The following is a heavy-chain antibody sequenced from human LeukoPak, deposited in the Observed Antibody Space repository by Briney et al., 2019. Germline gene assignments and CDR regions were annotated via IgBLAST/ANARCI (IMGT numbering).Heavy chain of an antibody. J-gene: IGHJ5*02. CDR3: ASYSYDSSGEGDWFDP. V-gene: IGHV4-59*12. CDR2: IYYSGST. CDR1: GGSISSYY. Sequence: PSETLSLTCTVSGGSISSYYWSWIRQPPGKGLEWIGTIYYSGSTYYNPSLESRVSISIDTSKKQFSLNLSSVTAADTAVYYCASYSYDSSGEGDWFDPWGQGTLVTVSS. D-gene: IGHD3-22*01.